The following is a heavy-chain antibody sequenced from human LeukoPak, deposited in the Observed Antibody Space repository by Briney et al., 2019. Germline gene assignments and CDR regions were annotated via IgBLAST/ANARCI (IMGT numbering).Heavy chain of an antibody. D-gene: IGHD3-10*01. CDR2: ISSSSSYI. V-gene: IGHV3-21*01. Sequence: GGSLRLSCAASGFTFSSYSMNWVRQAPRKGLEWVSSISSSSSYIYYADSVKGLFTSSRDNAKNSLYLQMNSLRAEDTAVYYCARVSKGYYGSVDYWGQGTLVTVSS. CDR3: ARVSKGYYGSVDY. CDR1: GFTFSSYS. J-gene: IGHJ4*02.